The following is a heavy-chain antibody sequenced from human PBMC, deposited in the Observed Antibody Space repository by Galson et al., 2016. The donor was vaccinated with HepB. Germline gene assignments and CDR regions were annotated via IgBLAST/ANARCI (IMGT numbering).Heavy chain of an antibody. J-gene: IGHJ3*02. Sequence: SLRLSCAASGFSFNTYTMNWVRQAPGKGLEWVSAISSRSNHMYYADSLKGRFTISRDNTKNSLFLLMNSLRAEDTAVYYCARNLNVITSGGVIVTDAFDIWGQGTMVTVSS. CDR3: ARNLNVITSGGVIVTDAFDI. CDR1: GFSFNTYT. CDR2: ISSRSNHM. D-gene: IGHD3-16*02. V-gene: IGHV3-21*01.